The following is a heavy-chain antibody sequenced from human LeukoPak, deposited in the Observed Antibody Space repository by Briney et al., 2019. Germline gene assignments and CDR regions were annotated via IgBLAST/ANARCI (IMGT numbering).Heavy chain of an antibody. J-gene: IGHJ4*02. D-gene: IGHD1-26*01. CDR3: ATVGRKTTPDY. V-gene: IGHV3-48*03. CDR2: ITSGGGSI. CDR1: GFTFSSYE. Sequence: PGGSLRLSCAASGFTFSSYEMNWVRQAPGKGLEWVSYITSGGGSIYYGDSVKGRFTISRDTAKNSLYLQMNSLRVEDTAVYYCATVGRKTTPDYWGQGTLVTVSS.